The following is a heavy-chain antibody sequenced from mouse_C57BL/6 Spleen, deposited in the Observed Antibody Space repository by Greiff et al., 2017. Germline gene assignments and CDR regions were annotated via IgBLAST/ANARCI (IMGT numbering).Heavy chain of an antibody. V-gene: IGHV1-80*01. J-gene: IGHJ1*03. Sequence: QVQLKESGAELVKPGASVKISCKASGYAFSSYWMNWVKQRPGKGLEWIGQIYPGDGDTNYNGKFKGKATLTADKSSSTAYMQLSSLTSEDSAVYFCARSGKLPLRVWGTGTTVTVSS. CDR2: IYPGDGDT. CDR3: ARSGKLPLRV. CDR1: GYAFSSYW. D-gene: IGHD2-12*01.